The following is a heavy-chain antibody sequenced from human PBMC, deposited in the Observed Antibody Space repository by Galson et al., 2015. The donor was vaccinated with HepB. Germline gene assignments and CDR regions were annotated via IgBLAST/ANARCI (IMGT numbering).Heavy chain of an antibody. CDR2: INWSGVST. CDR1: GFTFDDYG. CDR3: TRDPISGADYYPFYFDY. J-gene: IGHJ4*02. D-gene: IGHD3-22*01. V-gene: IGHV3-20*04. Sequence: SLRLSCAASGFTFDDYGMSWVRQAPGKGLEWVSGINWSGVSTGYADSVKGRFTISRDNAKNSLYLQMNSLRAEDTAFYYCTRDPISGADYYPFYFDYWGQGTLVTVSS.